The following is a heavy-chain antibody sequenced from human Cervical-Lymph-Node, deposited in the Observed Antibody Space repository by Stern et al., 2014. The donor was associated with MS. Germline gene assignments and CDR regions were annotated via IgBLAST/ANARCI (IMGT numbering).Heavy chain of an antibody. J-gene: IGHJ6*02. CDR1: GYTFTNYY. CDR3: AREVAGHRLGMMDV. D-gene: IGHD6-19*01. CDR2: INPSGGST. V-gene: IGHV1-46*01. Sequence: QVQLVQSGAEVKKPGASVKVSCKASGYTFTNYYMHWVRQAPGQGLEWMGIINPSGGSTSYAQKFQGRAPLTRDTSTSTVYMELSSLRSEDTAVYYCAREVAGHRLGMMDVWGQGTTVTVSS.